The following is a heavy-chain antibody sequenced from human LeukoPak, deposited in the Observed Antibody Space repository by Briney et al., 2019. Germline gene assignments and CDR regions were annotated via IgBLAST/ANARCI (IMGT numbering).Heavy chain of an antibody. D-gene: IGHD2-2*01. V-gene: IGHV3-30-3*01. CDR3: ARDFVPVGDYNYGMDV. CDR2: ISYDGSNK. CDR1: GFTFSSYA. Sequence: PGGSLRLSCAASGFTFSSYAMHWVRQAPGKGLEWVAVISYDGSNKYYADSVKGRFTISRDNSKNTLYLQMNSLRAEDTAVYYCARDFVPVGDYNYGMDVWGQGTTVTVSS. J-gene: IGHJ6*02.